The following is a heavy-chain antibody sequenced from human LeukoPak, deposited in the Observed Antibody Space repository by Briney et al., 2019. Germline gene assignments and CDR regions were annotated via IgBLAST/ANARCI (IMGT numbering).Heavy chain of an antibody. Sequence: LETLSLTCTVSGGSINSYYWSWIRQPPGKGLEWIGYIFYSVNTNYNPFLKSRVTISLDTSKNQFSLNLRSVTAADTAVYYCARYGTTGTTGFYGMDVWGQGTTVTVSS. CDR3: ARYGTTGTTGFYGMDV. V-gene: IGHV4-59*01. J-gene: IGHJ6*02. D-gene: IGHD1-1*01. CDR1: GGSINSYY. CDR2: IFYSVNT.